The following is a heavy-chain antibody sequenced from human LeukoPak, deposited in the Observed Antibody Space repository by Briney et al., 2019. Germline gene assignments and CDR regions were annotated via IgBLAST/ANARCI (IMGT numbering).Heavy chain of an antibody. J-gene: IGHJ4*02. CDR3: AKANGYFDY. Sequence: AGGSLRLSCAASGFTFSSYAMSWVRQAPGKGLEWVSVISDSGGSTYYADSVRGRFTISRDNSKNTLYLQMNSLRAEDTAVYYCAKANGYFDYWGQGTLVTVSS. CDR1: GFTFSSYA. D-gene: IGHD1-1*01. CDR2: ISDSGGST. V-gene: IGHV3-23*01.